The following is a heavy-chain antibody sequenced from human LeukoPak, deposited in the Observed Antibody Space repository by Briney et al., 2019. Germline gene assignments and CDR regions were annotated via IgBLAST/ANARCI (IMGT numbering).Heavy chain of an antibody. D-gene: IGHD1-26*01. Sequence: GGSLRLSCAASGFSFSSYSMNWVRQAPGEGLEWVSSITRSSGYKHYADSVKGRFTISRDNAKNSLYVQMNSLRGEDTAVYYCVRSGQSGSFNFDYWGQGTLVTVSS. CDR3: VRSGQSGSFNFDY. J-gene: IGHJ4*02. CDR2: ITRSSGYK. V-gene: IGHV3-21*01. CDR1: GFSFSSYS.